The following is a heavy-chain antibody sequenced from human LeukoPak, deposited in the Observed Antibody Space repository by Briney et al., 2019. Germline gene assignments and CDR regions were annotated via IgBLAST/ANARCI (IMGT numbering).Heavy chain of an antibody. CDR3: ARDCYDSSGYDYRLAAFDI. Sequence: PSETLSLTCAVYGGSFSGYYWSWIRQPPGKGLEWIGEINHSGSTNYNPSLKSRVTISVDTSKNQFSLKLSSATAADTAVYYCARDCYDSSGYDYRLAAFDIWGQGTMVTVSS. CDR2: INHSGST. CDR1: GGSFSGYY. D-gene: IGHD3-22*01. V-gene: IGHV4-34*01. J-gene: IGHJ3*02.